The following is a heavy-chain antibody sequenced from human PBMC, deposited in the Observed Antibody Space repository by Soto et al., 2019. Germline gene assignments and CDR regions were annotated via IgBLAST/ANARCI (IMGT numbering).Heavy chain of an antibody. D-gene: IGHD5-18*01. CDR2: ISYDGSNK. CDR3: AKCGVDTAMAGLYYFDY. J-gene: IGHJ4*02. CDR1: GFTFSSYG. Sequence: QVQLVESGGGVVQPGRSLRLSCAASGFTFSSYGMHWVRQAPGKGLEWVAVISYDGSNKYYADSVKGRFTISRDNSKNTLYLHMNCLRAEDTAVYYCAKCGVDTAMAGLYYFDYCGQGTLVTVSS. V-gene: IGHV3-30*18.